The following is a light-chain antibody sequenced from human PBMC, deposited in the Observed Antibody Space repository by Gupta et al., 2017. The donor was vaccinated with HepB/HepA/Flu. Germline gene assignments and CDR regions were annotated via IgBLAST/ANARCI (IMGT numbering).Light chain of an antibody. V-gene: IGLV1-51*02. CDR2: ENN. CDR3: ETWDSSLSAGV. Sequence: QSVLTQPPSVSAAPGQKVTISCSGSTSNIGSSYVSWYRQRPGTAPKLLIYENNKRPSGIPDRFSGSKSGTSATLGITGLQTGDEADYYCETWDSSLSAGVFGGGTKLTVL. J-gene: IGLJ2*01. CDR1: TSNIGSSY.